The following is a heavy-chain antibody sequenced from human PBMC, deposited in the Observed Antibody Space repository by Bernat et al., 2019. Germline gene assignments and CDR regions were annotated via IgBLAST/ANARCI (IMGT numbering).Heavy chain of an antibody. J-gene: IGHJ4*02. V-gene: IGHV1-3*04. CDR3: AREEGVIGKWNYPFFAY. D-gene: IGHD1-7*01. CDR1: KYTFTSYT. CDR2: INTGNGHT. Sequence: QVQLVQSGAEVKKPGASVQVSCKASKYTFTSYTIHWVRQVPGQRLEWMGWINTGNGHTQYSQKFQGRATITRDTSASTAYMELNSLTSEDTAVYYCAREEGVIGKWNYPFFAYWGQGALVIVSS.